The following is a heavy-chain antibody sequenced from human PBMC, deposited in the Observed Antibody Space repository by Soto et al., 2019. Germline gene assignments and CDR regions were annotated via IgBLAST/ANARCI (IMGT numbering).Heavy chain of an antibody. CDR3: ARDGAYYYDPHHAFDI. CDR1: GFTFSSYS. CDR2: ISSSSSTI. J-gene: IGHJ3*02. V-gene: IGHV3-48*02. D-gene: IGHD3-22*01. Sequence: LRRCCAASGFTFSSYSMNWVRQAPGKGLERVSYISSSSSTIYYADSVKGRFTISRDNAKNSLYLQMNSLRDEDTAVYYCARDGAYYYDPHHAFDIRGPGPRLTLS.